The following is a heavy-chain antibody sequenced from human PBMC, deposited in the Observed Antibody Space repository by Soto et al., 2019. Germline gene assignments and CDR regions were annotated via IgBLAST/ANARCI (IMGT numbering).Heavy chain of an antibody. D-gene: IGHD5-18*01. CDR1: GFSLSTGAVG. CDR3: ALGRGYSYEGASAFDI. J-gene: IGHJ3*02. V-gene: IGHV2-5*02. CDR2: IYWDDDK. Sequence: QITLRESGPTLVKPTQTLTLTCTFSGFSLSTGAVGVGWIRQPPGKALEWLTLIYWDDDKRYRPSLKTRLTITKDTSKSQVVVTMTNMDPVDTATYYCALGRGYSYEGASAFDIWGQERMLSVSS.